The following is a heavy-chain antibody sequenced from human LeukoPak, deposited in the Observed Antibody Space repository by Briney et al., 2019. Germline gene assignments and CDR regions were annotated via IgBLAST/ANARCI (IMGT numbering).Heavy chain of an antibody. CDR2: LYYSGTT. Sequence: SETLSLTCTVSGGSISSSHYYWGWIRQPPGKGLEWIGTLYYSGTTYYNPSLESRVTISEDRSKNQFSLTLRSVTAADTAVYYCARQISDYYYYYIDVWGKGTTVTVSS. CDR1: GGSISSSHYY. D-gene: IGHD3-3*01. J-gene: IGHJ6*03. CDR3: ARQISDYYYYYIDV. V-gene: IGHV4-39*01.